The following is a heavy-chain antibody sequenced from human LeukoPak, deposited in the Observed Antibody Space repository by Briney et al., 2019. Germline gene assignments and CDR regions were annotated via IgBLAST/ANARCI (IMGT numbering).Heavy chain of an antibody. Sequence: SVKVSCKASGDTFSSYAISWVRQAPGQGLEWMGGIIPIFGSPNYAQRFQGRVTITASKATSTAYMELSRLTYEDTAVYYCARDVPVEMTVSGYFDFWGQGTLVTVSS. CDR2: IIPIFGSP. V-gene: IGHV1-69*06. J-gene: IGHJ4*02. CDR1: GDTFSSYA. CDR3: ARDVPVEMTVSGYFDF. D-gene: IGHD5-24*01.